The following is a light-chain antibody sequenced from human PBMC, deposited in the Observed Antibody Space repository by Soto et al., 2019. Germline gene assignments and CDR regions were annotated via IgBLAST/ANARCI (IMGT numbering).Light chain of an antibody. CDR2: AAS. V-gene: IGKV1-12*01. CDR3: QQAHPVPWT. Sequence: DIQLTQSPSSVSATVGDRVTITCRASQDISTRLAWYQQKPGTAPKLLIYAASTSGSGVPSRFSGSGSGTDFSLTVSSLQSEDFATYCCQQAHPVPWTFGQGTKVDIK. CDR1: QDISTR. J-gene: IGKJ1*01.